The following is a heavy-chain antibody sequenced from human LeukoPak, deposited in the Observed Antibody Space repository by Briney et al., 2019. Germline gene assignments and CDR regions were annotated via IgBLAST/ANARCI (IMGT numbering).Heavy chain of an antibody. CDR1: GFTVSSNY. D-gene: IGHD6-13*01. J-gene: IGHJ4*02. Sequence: GGSLRLSCAASGFTVSSNYMSWVRQAPGKGLEWLSVIYSGGSTYYADSVKGRFTISRDNSKNMVYLQVNSLRAEDTAVYYCARGSRIAAVLDCWGQGTLVTVSS. CDR3: ARGSRIAAVLDC. CDR2: IYSGGST. V-gene: IGHV3-53*01.